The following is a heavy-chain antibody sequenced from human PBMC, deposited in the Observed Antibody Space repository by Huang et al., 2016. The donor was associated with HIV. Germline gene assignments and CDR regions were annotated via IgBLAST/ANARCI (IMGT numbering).Heavy chain of an antibody. V-gene: IGHV1-46*01. CDR3: AREGITPSGTEVSGFDF. Sequence: QVQLVQSGAEVKKPGASVTISCKASGFSILIYYIHWVRQAPGQGLEWMGIVSPSGGGADYAQKYKVRVTMTRDTSTRTLYMELSSLRSEDTAVYYCAREGITPSGTEVSGFDFWGQGTPVSVSS. D-gene: IGHD6-13*01. J-gene: IGHJ5*01. CDR1: GFSILIYY. CDR2: VSPSGGGA.